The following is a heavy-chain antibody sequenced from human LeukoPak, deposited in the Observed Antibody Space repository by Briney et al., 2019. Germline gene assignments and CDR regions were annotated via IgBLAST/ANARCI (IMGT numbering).Heavy chain of an antibody. V-gene: IGHV4-59*01. CDR1: GGSISSYY. J-gene: IGHJ6*03. Sequence: SETLSLTCTVSGGSISSYYWSWIRQPPGKGLEWIGNIYYSGSTNCNPSLKSRVTISVDTSKNQFSLKLSSVTAADTAVYYCTRGSIAYYYMDVWGKGTTVTISS. CDR2: IYYSGST. CDR3: TRGSIAYYYMDV. D-gene: IGHD3-22*01.